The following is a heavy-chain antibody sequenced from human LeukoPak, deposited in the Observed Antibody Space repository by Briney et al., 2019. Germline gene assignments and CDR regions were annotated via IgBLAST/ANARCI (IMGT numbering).Heavy chain of an antibody. CDR1: GFTFSSYS. J-gene: IGHJ4*02. Sequence: GGSLGLSCAASGFTFSSYSMNWVRQAPGKGLEWVSSISSSSSYIYYADSVKGRFTISRDNAKNSLYLQMNSLRAEDTAVYYCARDITSDYYDSSGYTYWGQGTLVTVSS. D-gene: IGHD3-22*01. CDR2: ISSSSSYI. CDR3: ARDITSDYYDSSGYTY. V-gene: IGHV3-21*01.